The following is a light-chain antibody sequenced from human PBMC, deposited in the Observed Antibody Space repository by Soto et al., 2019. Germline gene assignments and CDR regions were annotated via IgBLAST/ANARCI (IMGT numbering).Light chain of an antibody. CDR1: SSNIGNNY. V-gene: IGLV1-51*01. CDR2: DNN. Sequence: QSVLTQSPSVSAAPGQKVTISCSGSSSNIGNNYVSWYQQLPGTAPKLLIYDNNKRPSGIPDRFSGSMSGTSGTLDITGLQTGDEADYYCATWDGSLPGEVFGGGTKLTVL. CDR3: ATWDGSLPGEV. J-gene: IGLJ2*01.